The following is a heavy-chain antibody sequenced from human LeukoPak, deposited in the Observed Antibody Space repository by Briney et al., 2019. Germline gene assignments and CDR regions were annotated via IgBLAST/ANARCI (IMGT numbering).Heavy chain of an antibody. CDR1: GGSIGSYY. CDR3: ARQGRGYGGTFDY. CDR2: IYYSGST. Sequence: SETLSLTCTVSGGSIGSYYWSWIRQPPGKGLEWIGYIYYSGSTNYNPSLKSRVTISVDTSKNQFSLKLSSVTAADTAVYYCARQGRGYGGTFDYWGQGTLVTVSS. D-gene: IGHD3-16*01. J-gene: IGHJ4*02. V-gene: IGHV4-59*01.